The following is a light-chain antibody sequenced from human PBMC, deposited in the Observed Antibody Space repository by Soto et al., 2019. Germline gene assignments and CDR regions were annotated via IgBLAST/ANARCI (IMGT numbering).Light chain of an antibody. J-gene: IGKJ1*01. Sequence: EIVMTQSPTTLPVSPGERATLSCRASQSISSSSLAWYQQKHGQAPRLLIFGASTKAAGFPDRFSGSGSGTDFTLTISRLEPDDFAVYYCQQYGSSWTFGQGTKVDIK. CDR1: QSISSSS. V-gene: IGKV3-20*01. CDR2: GAS. CDR3: QQYGSSWT.